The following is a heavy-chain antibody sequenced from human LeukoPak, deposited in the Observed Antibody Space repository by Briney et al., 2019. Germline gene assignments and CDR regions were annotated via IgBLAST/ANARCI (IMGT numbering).Heavy chain of an antibody. CDR2: IYTSGST. CDR1: GGSVSNGSYF. CDR3: ARDPYYYYMDV. J-gene: IGHJ6*03. Sequence: SETLSLTCTVSGGSVSNGSYFWSWVRQPPGKGLEWIGRIYTSGSTNYSPSLKSRVTISLDTSKSQFSLKLSSVTAADTAVYYCARDPYYYYMDVWGKGTTVTVSS. V-gene: IGHV4-61*02.